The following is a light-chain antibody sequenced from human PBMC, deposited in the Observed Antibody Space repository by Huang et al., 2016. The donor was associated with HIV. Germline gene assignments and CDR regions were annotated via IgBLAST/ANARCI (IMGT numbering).Light chain of an antibody. CDR3: QQSYYFPRT. J-gene: IGKJ2*01. CDR2: ATS. CDR1: QCIDAY. Sequence: DIQMTQSPSSLSASVGDRVTITCRASQCIDAYLNWYQCKPGRAPKLLIFATSDLQGGVPSRFSGSRSGTTFTLTISSLQPQDFATYFCQQSYYFPRTFGQGTKVEMK. V-gene: IGKV1-39*01.